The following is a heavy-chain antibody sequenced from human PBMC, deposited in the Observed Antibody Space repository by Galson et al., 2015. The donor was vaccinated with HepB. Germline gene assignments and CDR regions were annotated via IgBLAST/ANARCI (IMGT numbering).Heavy chain of an antibody. D-gene: IGHD4-17*01. CDR1: GFTFSSYA. CDR2: ISGSGGST. J-gene: IGHJ5*02. Sequence: SLRLSCAASGFTFSSYAMSWVRQAPGKGLEWVSAISGSGGSTYYADSVKGRFTISRDNSKNTLYLQMNSLRAEDTAVYYCAKDAKEATVTRGSNWFDPWGQGTLVTVSS. V-gene: IGHV3-23*01. CDR3: AKDAKEATVTRGSNWFDP.